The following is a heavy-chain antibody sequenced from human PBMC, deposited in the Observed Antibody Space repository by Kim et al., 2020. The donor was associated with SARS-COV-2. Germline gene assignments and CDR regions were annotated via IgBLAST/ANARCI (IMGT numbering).Heavy chain of an antibody. V-gene: IGHV1-8*01. CDR2: MNPNSGNT. D-gene: IGHD6-6*01. CDR3: ARGKSSSIAARWGFRGYYYGMDV. J-gene: IGHJ6*02. CDR1: GYTFTSYD. Sequence: ASVKVSCKASGYTFTSYDINWVRQATGQGLEWMGWMNPNSGNTGYAQKFQGRVTMTRNTSISTAYMELSSLRSEDTAVYYCARGKSSSIAARWGFRGYYYGMDVWGQGTTVTVSS.